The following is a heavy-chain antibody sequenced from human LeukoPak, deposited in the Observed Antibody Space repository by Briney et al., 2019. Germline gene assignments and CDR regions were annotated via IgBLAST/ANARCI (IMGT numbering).Heavy chain of an antibody. J-gene: IGHJ4*02. CDR1: GGSISSYY. CDR2: IYYSGST. Sequence: SETLSLTCTVSGGSISSYYWSWIRQPPGKGLEWIGYIYYSGSTNYNPSLKSRVTISVDTSKNQFSLKLSSMTAADTAVCYCARGRMATMIHWGQGTLVTVSS. CDR3: ARGRMATMIH. D-gene: IGHD5-24*01. V-gene: IGHV4-59*01.